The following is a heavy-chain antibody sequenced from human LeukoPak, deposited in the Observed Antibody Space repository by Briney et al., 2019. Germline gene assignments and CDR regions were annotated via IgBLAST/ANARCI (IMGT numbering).Heavy chain of an antibody. CDR1: GFTFSSYG. D-gene: IGHD6-13*01. Sequence: GGSLRLSCAASGFTFSSYGMHWVRQAPGKGLEWVAVISYDGSNKYYADSVKGRFTISRDNSKNTLYLQMNSLRAEDTAVYYCAITGYSSSWYPGYFDYWGQGTLVTVSS. V-gene: IGHV3-30*03. CDR3: AITGYSSSWYPGYFDY. J-gene: IGHJ4*02. CDR2: ISYDGSNK.